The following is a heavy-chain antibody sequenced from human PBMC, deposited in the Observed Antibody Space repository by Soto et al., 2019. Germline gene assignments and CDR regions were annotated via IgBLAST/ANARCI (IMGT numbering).Heavy chain of an antibody. D-gene: IGHD5-12*01. CDR2: IRSKAYGGTT. Sequence: GGSLXLSCTASGFXFGDYAMSWFRQAPGKGLEWVGFIRSKAYGGTTEYAASVKGRFTISRDDSKSIAYLQMNSLKTEDTAVYYCTRDPIVDIVATMVDYYYYMDVWGKGTTVTVSS. V-gene: IGHV3-49*03. CDR1: GFXFGDYA. J-gene: IGHJ6*03. CDR3: TRDPIVDIVATMVDYYYYMDV.